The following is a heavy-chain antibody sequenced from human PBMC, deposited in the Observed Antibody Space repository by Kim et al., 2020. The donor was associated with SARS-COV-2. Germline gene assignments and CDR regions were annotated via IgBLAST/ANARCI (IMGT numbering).Heavy chain of an antibody. V-gene: IGHV4-30-2*01. D-gene: IGHD1-26*01. J-gene: IGHJ4*02. Sequence: SCAPDLRSRVTMSEDRSKSQFALKLSSVTAADTAVYYCARGGGSYRSFDYWGQGTLVTVSS. CDR3: ARGGGSYRSFDY.